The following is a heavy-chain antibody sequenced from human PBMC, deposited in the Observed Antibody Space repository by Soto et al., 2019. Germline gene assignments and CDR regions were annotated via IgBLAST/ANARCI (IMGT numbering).Heavy chain of an antibody. Sequence: AASVQVSCKASGYTFTRYGITWVRQAPGQGLEWMGWISAYNGNTNYAQKFQGRVSMTTDTATSTAYMELRSLRSDDTAVYYCALDVRGMIQQGPNWGQGTLVTVSS. CDR2: ISAYNGNT. CDR3: ALDVRGMIQQGPN. J-gene: IGHJ4*02. CDR1: GYTFTRYG. V-gene: IGHV1-18*01. D-gene: IGHD3-16*01.